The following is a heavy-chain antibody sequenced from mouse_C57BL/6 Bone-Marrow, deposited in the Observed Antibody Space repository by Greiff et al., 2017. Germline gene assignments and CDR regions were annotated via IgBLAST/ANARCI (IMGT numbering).Heavy chain of an antibody. CDR2: ISSGSSTI. Sequence: EVQLVESGGGLVKPGGSLKLSCAASGFTFSDYGMHWVRQAPEKGLEWVAYISSGSSTIYYADTVKGRFTISRDNAKNTLFLQMSSQGSEDTAVYYCANYYGTGWYFDVWGTGTTVTVSS. CDR3: ANYYGTGWYFDV. J-gene: IGHJ1*03. V-gene: IGHV5-17*01. CDR1: GFTFSDYG. D-gene: IGHD1-1*01.